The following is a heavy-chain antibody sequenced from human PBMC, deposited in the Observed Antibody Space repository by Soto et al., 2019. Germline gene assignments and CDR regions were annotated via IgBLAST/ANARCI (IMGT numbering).Heavy chain of an antibody. V-gene: IGHV3-30*18. D-gene: IGHD6-6*01. J-gene: IGHJ4*02. Sequence: PGGSLRLTCAASGFRFSNYCMHWVRQAPGKGLEWVAIISYDGSNKYYADSVKGRFTISRDNSKNTLYLQMNSLRAEDTTVYYCQQEQTPSYYVSSALPGLYDYWGSGTLVSVSS. CDR1: GFRFSNYC. CDR3: QQEQTPSYYVSSALPGLYDY. CDR2: ISYDGSNK.